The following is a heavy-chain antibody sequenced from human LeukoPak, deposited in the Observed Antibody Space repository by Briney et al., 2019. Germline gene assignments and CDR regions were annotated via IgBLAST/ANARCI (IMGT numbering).Heavy chain of an antibody. J-gene: IGHJ6*02. V-gene: IGHV3-49*04. Sequence: GGSLRLSCITSGFTFGDHAMSWVRQAPGKGLDWVGFIRSKGYGGTTEYAASVKGRFTISRDDSKSIAYLQMNSLKSEDTAVYYCTRGPTGRWLYYGMDVWGQGTTVIVS. CDR3: TRGPTGRWLYYGMDV. CDR1: GFTFGDHA. CDR2: IRSKGYGGTT. D-gene: IGHD5-24*01.